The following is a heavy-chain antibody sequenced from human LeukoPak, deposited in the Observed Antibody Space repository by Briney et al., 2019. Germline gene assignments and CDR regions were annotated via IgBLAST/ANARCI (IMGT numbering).Heavy chain of an antibody. V-gene: IGHV4-31*03. D-gene: IGHD2-2*01. J-gene: IGHJ4*02. Sequence: SQTLSLTCTVSGGSISSGGYYWSWIRQHPGKGLEWIGYIYYSGSTYYNPSLKSRVTISVDTSKNQFSLKLRSVTAADTAVYYCARASVYCSSTSCSDYWGQGTLVTVSS. CDR2: IYYSGST. CDR1: GGSISSGGYY. CDR3: ARASVYCSSTSCSDY.